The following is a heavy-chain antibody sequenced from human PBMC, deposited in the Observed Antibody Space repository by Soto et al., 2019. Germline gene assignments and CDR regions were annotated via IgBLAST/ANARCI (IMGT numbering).Heavy chain of an antibody. CDR2: VNPKVGGT. CDR1: GYTFTDYD. J-gene: IGHJ5*02. Sequence: QVQLVQSGAEVKKPGASVYVSCKASGYTFTDYDVHWVRQAPGQGLEWMGGVNPKVGGTNYARKFQGRVTMTRDTSISTVYMQLTRLRPDDTAIYYCARGGREFPRIPYDTWGQGTLVTVSS. V-gene: IGHV1-2*02. D-gene: IGHD3-10*01. CDR3: ARGGREFPRIPYDT.